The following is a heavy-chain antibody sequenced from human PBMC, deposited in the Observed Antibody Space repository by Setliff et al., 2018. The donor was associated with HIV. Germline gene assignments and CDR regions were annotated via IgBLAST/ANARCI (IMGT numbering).Heavy chain of an antibody. Sequence: SETLSLTCAVYGGSLSGYYWSWVRQSPGRGLEWIGEINQSGNTNFNPSLKSRLIISVDTSKNQFSLKLSSVTAADTAVYYCARIPRDGSGLSYYYYYYMDVWGKGTTVTVSS. V-gene: IGHV4-34*01. CDR3: ARIPRDGSGLSYYYYYYMDV. J-gene: IGHJ6*03. CDR2: INQSGNT. CDR1: GGSLSGYY. D-gene: IGHD3-10*01.